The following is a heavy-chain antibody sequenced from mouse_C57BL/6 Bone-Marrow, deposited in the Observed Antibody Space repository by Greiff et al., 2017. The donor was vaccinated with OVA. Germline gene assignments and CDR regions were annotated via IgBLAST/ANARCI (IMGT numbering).Heavy chain of an antibody. D-gene: IGHD2-3*01. J-gene: IGHJ2*01. CDR1: GYAFSSSW. CDR3: ARGWFLYFDY. Sequence: QVQLKESGPELVKPGASVKISCKASGYAFSSSWMNWVKLRPGKGLEWIGRIYPGDGDTNYNGKFKGKATLTADKSSSTAYMQLSSLTSEDSAVYFCARGWFLYFDYWGQGTTLTVSS. CDR2: IYPGDGDT. V-gene: IGHV1-82*01.